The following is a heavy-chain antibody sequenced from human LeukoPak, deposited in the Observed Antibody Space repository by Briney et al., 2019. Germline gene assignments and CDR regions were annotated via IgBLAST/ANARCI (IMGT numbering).Heavy chain of an antibody. D-gene: IGHD3-10*01. V-gene: IGHV3-7*01. CDR1: GFTFSSYW. CDR3: ALTPDYYGSGSFDY. CDR2: IKEDGSEK. Sequence: PGGSLRLSCAASGFTFSSYWMSWARQAPGKGLEWVADIKEDGSEKYYVDSVKGRFTISRDNAKHSLYLQTNNLRAEDTAVYYCALTPDYYGSGSFDYWGQGTLVTVSS. J-gene: IGHJ4*02.